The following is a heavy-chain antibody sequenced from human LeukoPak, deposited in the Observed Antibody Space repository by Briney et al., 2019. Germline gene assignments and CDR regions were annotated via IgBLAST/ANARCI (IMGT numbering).Heavy chain of an antibody. D-gene: IGHD1-26*01. CDR1: GGTFSSYA. CDR3: ASELGATNYYYYYMDV. J-gene: IGHJ6*03. CDR2: IIPIFGTA. Sequence: ASVKVSCKASGGTFSSYAISWVRQAHGQGLEWMGRIIPIFGTANYGQKFQGRVTITTDESTSTAYMELSSLRSEDTAVYYCASELGATNYYYYYMDVWGKGTTVTVSS. V-gene: IGHV1-69*05.